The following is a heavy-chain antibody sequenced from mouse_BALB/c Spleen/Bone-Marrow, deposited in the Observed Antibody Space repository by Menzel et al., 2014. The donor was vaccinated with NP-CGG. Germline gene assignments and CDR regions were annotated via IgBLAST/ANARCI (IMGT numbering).Heavy chain of an antibody. CDR2: INPSSGYT. J-gene: IGHJ3*01. D-gene: IGHD2-4*01. V-gene: IGHV1-4*01. CDR3: ARSYYDYDRAWFAY. CDR1: GYTFTSYT. Sequence: QVHVKQSGAELARPGASVKMSCKVSGYTFTSYTMHWVKQRPGQGLEWIGYINPSSGYTNYNQKFKDEATLTADKSSSTAYMQLSSPTSEDSVVYYCARSYYDYDRAWFAYWGQGTLVTVSA.